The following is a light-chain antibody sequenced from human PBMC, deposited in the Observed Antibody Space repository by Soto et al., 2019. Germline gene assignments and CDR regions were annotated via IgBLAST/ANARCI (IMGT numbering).Light chain of an antibody. CDR2: KAS. J-gene: IGKJ1*01. V-gene: IGKV1-5*03. Sequence: DIQMTQSPSTLSASVGDRVTITCRASQSISSWLAWYQQKPGKAPKLLIYKASSLESGVPSRFSGSGSGTEFTFTISSLPPDDFATYYCQQYNSYRTFGQGTKVEIK. CDR3: QQYNSYRT. CDR1: QSISSW.